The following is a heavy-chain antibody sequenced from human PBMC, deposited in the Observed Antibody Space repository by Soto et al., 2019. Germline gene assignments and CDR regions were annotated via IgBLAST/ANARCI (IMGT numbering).Heavy chain of an antibody. CDR2: IDPSDSYT. CDR3: ARLRGYCTNGVCYGMDV. CDR1: GYSFTSYW. J-gene: IGHJ6*02. V-gene: IGHV5-10-1*01. D-gene: IGHD2-8*01. Sequence: PGESLKISCKGSGYSFTSYWISWVRQMPGKGLEWMGRIDPSDSYTNYSPSFQGHVTISADKSISTAYLRWSSLKASDTAMYYCARLRGYCTNGVCYGMDVWGQGTTVTVSS.